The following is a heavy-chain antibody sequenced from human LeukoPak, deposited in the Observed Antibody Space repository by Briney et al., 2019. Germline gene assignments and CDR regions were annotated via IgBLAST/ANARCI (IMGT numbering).Heavy chain of an antibody. J-gene: IGHJ4*02. CDR3: ARVSGGSDWYY. CDR2: INPNSGDT. Sequence: ASVKVSCKASGYTFTNYYLHWVRQAPGQGPEWMGWINPNSGDTKYAQRFQGRVTMTRDTSITTAYMELYNLGSDDTAVYYCARVSGGSDWYYWGKGALITVSS. CDR1: GYTFTNYY. D-gene: IGHD6-19*01. V-gene: IGHV1-2*02.